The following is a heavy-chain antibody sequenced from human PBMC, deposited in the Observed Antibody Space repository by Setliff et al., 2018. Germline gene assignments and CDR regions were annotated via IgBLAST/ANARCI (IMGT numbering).Heavy chain of an antibody. CDR3: ASGLNWPSSTEFDY. V-gene: IGHV4-39*07. Sequence: PSETLSLTCTVSGGSISSSSYYWGWIRQPPGKGPEWIGSIYYSGSTYYNPSLKSRVTISLDTSKNQFSLKLTSVTAADTAVYYCASGLNWPSSTEFDYWGQGTLVTVSS. J-gene: IGHJ4*02. CDR1: GGSISSSSYY. D-gene: IGHD1-20*01. CDR2: IYYSGST.